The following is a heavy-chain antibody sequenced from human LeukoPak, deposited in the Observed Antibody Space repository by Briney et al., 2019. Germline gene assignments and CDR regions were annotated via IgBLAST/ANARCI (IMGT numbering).Heavy chain of an antibody. CDR2: MNPNSGNT. J-gene: IGHJ4*02. Sequence: ASVKVSCKASGYTFTSYDINWVRQATGQGLEWMGWMNPNSGNTGYAQKFQGRVTITRNTSISTAYMELSILRSEDTAVYYCARGRRDDFWSGYPYWGQGTLVTVSS. D-gene: IGHD3-3*01. V-gene: IGHV1-8*03. CDR3: ARGRRDDFWSGYPY. CDR1: GYTFTSYD.